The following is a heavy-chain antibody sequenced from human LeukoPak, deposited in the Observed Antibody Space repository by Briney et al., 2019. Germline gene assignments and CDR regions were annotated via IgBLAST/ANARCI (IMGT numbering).Heavy chain of an antibody. CDR3: EAGGGGMDV. J-gene: IGHJ6*02. D-gene: IGHD2-15*01. CDR1: GFSLKTYN. V-gene: IGHV3-21*04. Sequence: PGGSLRLSCAASGFSLKTYNMNWVRQAPGKGLEWVSSMTSSRYIYYADSVKGRFTISRDDANNLVFLQMHSLRAEDTAVYYCEAGGGGMDVWGQGTTVTVSS. CDR2: MTSSRYI.